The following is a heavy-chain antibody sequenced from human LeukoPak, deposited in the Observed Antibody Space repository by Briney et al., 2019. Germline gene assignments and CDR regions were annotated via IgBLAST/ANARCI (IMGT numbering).Heavy chain of an antibody. CDR3: ARYSSGWYDRGFDP. V-gene: IGHV3-7*01. CDR2: IKQDGSEK. D-gene: IGHD6-19*01. J-gene: IGHJ5*02. Sequence: GGSLRLSCAASGFTFSSYWMSWVRQAPGKGLEWVANIKQDGSEKYYVDSVEGRFAISRDNAKNSLYLQMNSLRAEDTAVYYCARYSSGWYDRGFDPWGQGTLVTVSS. CDR1: GFTFSSYW.